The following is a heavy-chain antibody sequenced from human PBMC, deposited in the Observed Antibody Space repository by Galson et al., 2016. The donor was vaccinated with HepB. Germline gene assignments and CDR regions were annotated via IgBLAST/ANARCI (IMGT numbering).Heavy chain of an antibody. J-gene: IGHJ3*02. CDR3: ARPQNYYVSSGYLRGAFAI. CDR2: IYAGDSDT. CDR1: GYTFTNYW. V-gene: IGHV5-51*01. Sequence: QSGAEVKKPGESLMISCTGSGYTFTNYWIGWVRQMPGKGLEWMGIIYAGDSDTRYSPSFQGQVTISVDKSISTSYLQWSSLKASDTAMYYCARPQNYYVSSGYLRGAFAIWGQGTMVTVSS. D-gene: IGHD3-22*01.